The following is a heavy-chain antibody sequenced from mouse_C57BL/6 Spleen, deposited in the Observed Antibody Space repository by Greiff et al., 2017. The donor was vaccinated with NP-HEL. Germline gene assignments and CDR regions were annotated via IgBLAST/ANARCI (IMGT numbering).Heavy chain of an antibody. J-gene: IGHJ2*01. D-gene: IGHD1-1*01. CDR2: ISDGGSYT. CDR1: GFTFSSYA. CDR3: ASDLNYYGSSFGNYFDY. V-gene: IGHV5-4*03. Sequence: EVKLVESGGGLVKPGGSLKLSCAASGFTFSSYAMSWVRQTPEKRLEWVATISDGGSYTYYPDNVKGRFTISRDNAKNNLYLQMSHLKSEDTAMYYCASDLNYYGSSFGNYFDYWGQGTTLTVSS.